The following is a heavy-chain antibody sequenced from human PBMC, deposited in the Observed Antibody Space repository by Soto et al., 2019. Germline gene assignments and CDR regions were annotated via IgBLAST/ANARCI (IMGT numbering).Heavy chain of an antibody. J-gene: IGHJ4*02. Sequence: EVQLVESGGGLVQPGGSLRLSCAASGFTFSSYSMNWVRQAPGKGLEWVSYISSSSSTIYYADSVKGRFTISRDNAKNSLYLQMNSLRDEDTAVYYCARGALGHYYGSGSYWVFWTFDYWGQGTLVTVSS. CDR3: ARGALGHYYGSGSYWVFWTFDY. V-gene: IGHV3-48*02. CDR1: GFTFSSYS. CDR2: ISSSSSTI. D-gene: IGHD3-10*01.